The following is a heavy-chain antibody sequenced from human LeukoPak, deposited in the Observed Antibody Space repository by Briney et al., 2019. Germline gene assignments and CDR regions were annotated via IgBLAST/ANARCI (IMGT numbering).Heavy chain of an antibody. J-gene: IGHJ4*02. CDR2: ISGSGGST. D-gene: IGHD2-2*01. V-gene: IGHV3-23*01. CDR3: AKPPENQLLFDY. Sequence: GGSLRLSCAASGFTFSSYARSWVRQAPGKGLEWVSAISGSGGSTYYADSVKGRFTISRDNSKNTLYLQMNSLRAEDTAVYYCAKPPENQLLFDYWGQGTLVTVSS. CDR1: GFTFSSYA.